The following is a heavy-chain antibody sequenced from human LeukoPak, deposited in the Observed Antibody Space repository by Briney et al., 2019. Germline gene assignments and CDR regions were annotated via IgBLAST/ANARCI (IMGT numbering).Heavy chain of an antibody. J-gene: IGHJ6*02. CDR1: GRTIGLYG. D-gene: IGHD3-10*01. CDR3: AREKYEGSGSHYFALDV. Sequence: TGGSLRLSCEASGRTIGLYGMFWVRQAPGKGLEWVAAIWFDGSNKYYADSVKGRFTISRDNSRNTVLLQMDSLSAEDTAVYYCAREKYEGSGSHYFALDVWGQGTMVIVSS. V-gene: IGHV3-33*07. CDR2: IWFDGSNK.